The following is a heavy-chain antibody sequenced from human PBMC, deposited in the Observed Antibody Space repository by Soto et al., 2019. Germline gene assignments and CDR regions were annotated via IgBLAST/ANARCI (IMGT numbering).Heavy chain of an antibody. Sequence: GGSLRLSCAASGFTFSSYAMSWVRQAPGKGLEWVSAISGSGGSTYYADSVKGRFTISRDNSKNTLYLQMNSLRAEDTAVYYCAKVSARTDTRRLDYWGQGTLVTVSS. V-gene: IGHV3-23*01. CDR2: ISGSGGST. J-gene: IGHJ4*02. D-gene: IGHD5-18*01. CDR1: GFTFSSYA. CDR3: AKVSARTDTRRLDY.